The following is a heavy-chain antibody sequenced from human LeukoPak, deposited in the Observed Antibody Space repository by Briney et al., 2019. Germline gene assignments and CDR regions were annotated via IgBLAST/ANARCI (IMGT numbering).Heavy chain of an antibody. J-gene: IGHJ4*02. CDR3: ARGAQDIVVVPAAIPHQFDY. V-gene: IGHV4-4*07. D-gene: IGHD2-2*01. CDR1: GGFISNYH. CDR2: IYISENT. Sequence: SETLSLTCTVSGGFISNYHWNWIRQPAGKGLEWLGRIYISENTNYNPSLKSRVTMSLDRPNNQFSLKLSSVTAADTAVYYCARGAQDIVVVPAAIPHQFDYWGQGTLVTVSS.